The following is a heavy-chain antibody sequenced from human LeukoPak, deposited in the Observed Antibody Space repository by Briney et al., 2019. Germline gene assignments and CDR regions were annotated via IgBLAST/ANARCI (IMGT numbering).Heavy chain of an antibody. CDR3: ARGQYNRPHGYTAYDY. V-gene: IGHV1-46*01. CDR2: INPTGGNT. CDR1: GYTFPSYF. D-gene: IGHD1-1*01. J-gene: IGHJ4*02. Sequence: ASVKVSCTASGYTFPSYFMHWVRQAPGQGLEWMGIINPTGGNTNYAQKLQGRVTMTTDTSTSTAYMELRSLRSDDTAVYYCARGQYNRPHGYTAYDYWGQGTLVTVSS.